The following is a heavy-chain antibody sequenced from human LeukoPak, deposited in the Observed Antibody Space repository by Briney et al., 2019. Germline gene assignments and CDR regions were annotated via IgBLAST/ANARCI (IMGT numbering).Heavy chain of an antibody. D-gene: IGHD3-3*01. J-gene: IGHJ5*02. Sequence: GSLRLSCAASGFTFSDYYMSWIRQPPGKGLEWIGSIYYSGSTYYNPSLKSRVTISVDTSKNQFSLKLSSVTAADTAVYYCARHVRHDFWSGRGDWFDPWGQGTLVTVSS. V-gene: IGHV4-39*01. CDR2: IYYSGST. CDR3: ARHVRHDFWSGRGDWFDP. CDR1: GFTFSDYY.